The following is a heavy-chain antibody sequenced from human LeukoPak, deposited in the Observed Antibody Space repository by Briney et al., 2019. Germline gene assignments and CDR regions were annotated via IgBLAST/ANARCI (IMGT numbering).Heavy chain of an antibody. CDR2: IYYSGST. V-gene: IGHV4-59*11. J-gene: IGHJ3*02. Sequence: SETLSLTCTVSGGSISSHYWSWIRQPPGRGLEWVGYIYYSGSTNYNPSLKSRVTISVDTSKNQFSLKLSSVTAADTAVYYCARGGRAVPAARRGAFDIWGQGTMVTVSS. D-gene: IGHD2-2*01. CDR1: GGSISSHY. CDR3: ARGGRAVPAARRGAFDI.